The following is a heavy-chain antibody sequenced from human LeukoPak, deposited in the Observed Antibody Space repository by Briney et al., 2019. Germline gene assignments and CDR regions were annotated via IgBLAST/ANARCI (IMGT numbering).Heavy chain of an antibody. CDR1: GFIFSDYG. J-gene: IGHJ4*02. CDR2: ISSTGGNT. V-gene: IGHV3-23*01. Sequence: GGSLRLSCAASGFIFSDYGMSWARQAPGKGLERVSVISSTGGNTYYADSVKGRFTISRDNSKNTVYLQMNSLRAEDTALYYCSKEGSDDYYFDYWGQGTLLTVSS. CDR3: SKEGSDDYYFDY. D-gene: IGHD2-21*02.